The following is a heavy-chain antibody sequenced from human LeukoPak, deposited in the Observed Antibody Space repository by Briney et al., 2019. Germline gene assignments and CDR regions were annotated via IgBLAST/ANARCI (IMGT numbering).Heavy chain of an antibody. V-gene: IGHV5-51*01. CDR3: ARHLSDITSSPNY. Sequence: TGESLKISCKGPGYSFTNYWIAWVRQMPGKGLEWMGVIYPRDSRTTYSPSFQGQVTISADKSISTAYLQWTSLKASDTAMYYCARHLSDITSSPNYWGPGTLVTVSS. CDR1: GYSFTNYW. CDR2: IYPRDSRT. D-gene: IGHD2-2*01. J-gene: IGHJ4*02.